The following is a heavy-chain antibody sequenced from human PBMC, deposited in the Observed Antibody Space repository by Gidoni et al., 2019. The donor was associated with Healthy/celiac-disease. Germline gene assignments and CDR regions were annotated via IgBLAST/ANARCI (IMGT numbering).Heavy chain of an antibody. CDR2: FDPEDGET. CDR3: ATGKIPYCGGDCYFAYYYGMDV. J-gene: IGHJ6*02. D-gene: IGHD2-21*02. Sequence: QVQLVQSGAEVKKPGASVKVSCKVSGYTLTELSMPLVRQAPGKGLEWMGGFDPEDGETIYAQKFQGRVTMTEDTSTDTAYMELSSLRSEDTAVYYCATGKIPYCGGDCYFAYYYGMDVWGQGTTVTVSS. CDR1: GYTLTELS. V-gene: IGHV1-24*01.